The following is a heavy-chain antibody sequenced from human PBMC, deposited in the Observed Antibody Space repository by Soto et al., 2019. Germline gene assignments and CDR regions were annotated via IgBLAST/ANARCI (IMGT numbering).Heavy chain of an antibody. V-gene: IGHV4-31*03. J-gene: IGHJ4*02. CDR2: IYYGGSI. CDR1: GGSISRGGYY. Sequence: QVQLQESGPGLVKSSQTLSPTCTVSGGSISRGGYYWNWIRQPPGKGLEWIGYIYYGGSISYNPSLKSRLTISIDTSKNHLSLQLSSVTAADTAVYDCARGRSSSPGTFDNWGQGTLVTVSS. D-gene: IGHD6-19*01. CDR3: ARGRSSSPGTFDN.